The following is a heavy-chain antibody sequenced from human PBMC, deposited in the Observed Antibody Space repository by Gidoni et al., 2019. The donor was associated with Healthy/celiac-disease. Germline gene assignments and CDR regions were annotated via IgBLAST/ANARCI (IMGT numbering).Heavy chain of an antibody. J-gene: IGHJ4*02. D-gene: IGHD3-22*01. CDR1: GGSFSGYY. CDR2: INHSGGT. Sequence: QVQLQQWGAGPLKPSETRSLTCAVYGGSFSGYYWSWIRQPPGKGLEWIGEINHSGGTNYNPSLKSRVTISVDTSKNQFSLKLSSVTAADTAVYYCARGDYYDSSGLDYWGQGTLVTVSS. CDR3: ARGDYYDSSGLDY. V-gene: IGHV4-34*01.